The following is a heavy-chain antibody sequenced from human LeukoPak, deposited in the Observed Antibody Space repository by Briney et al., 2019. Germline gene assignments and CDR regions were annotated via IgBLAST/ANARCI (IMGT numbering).Heavy chain of an antibody. Sequence: GGSLRLSCAASGFTFSSYEMNWVRQAPGKGLGWVSYISSSGSTIYYADSVKGRFTISRDNAKNSLYLQMNSLRAEDTAVYYCARDLWLYSGSPSDYWGQGTLVTVSS. V-gene: IGHV3-48*03. CDR2: ISSSGSTI. CDR1: GFTFSSYE. D-gene: IGHD1-26*01. CDR3: ARDLWLYSGSPSDY. J-gene: IGHJ4*02.